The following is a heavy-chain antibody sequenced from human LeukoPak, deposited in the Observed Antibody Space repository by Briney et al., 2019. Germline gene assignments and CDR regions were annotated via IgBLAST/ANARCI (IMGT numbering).Heavy chain of an antibody. CDR1: GGSISSYY. Sequence: PSETLSLTCTVSGGSISSYYWSWIRQPPGKGLEWIGYIYYSGSTNYNPSLKSRVTISVDTSKNQFSLKLSSVTAADTAVYYCARSIRGYYDSSGPWFDPWGQGTLVTVSS. CDR3: ARSIRGYYDSSGPWFDP. V-gene: IGHV4-59*01. J-gene: IGHJ5*02. D-gene: IGHD3-22*01. CDR2: IYYSGST.